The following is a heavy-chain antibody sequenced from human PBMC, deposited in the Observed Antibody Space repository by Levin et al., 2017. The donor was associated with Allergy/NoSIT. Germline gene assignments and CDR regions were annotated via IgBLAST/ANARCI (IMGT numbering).Heavy chain of an antibody. CDR2: ISYDGSNK. CDR3: AREAATVTTDAFDI. J-gene: IGHJ3*02. Sequence: GESLKISCAASGFTFSSYAMHWVRQAPGKGLEWVAVISYDGSNKYYADSVKGRFTISRDNSKNTLYLQMNSLRAEDTAVYYCAREAATVTTDAFDIWGQGTMVTVSS. CDR1: GFTFSSYA. V-gene: IGHV3-30-3*01. D-gene: IGHD4-17*01.